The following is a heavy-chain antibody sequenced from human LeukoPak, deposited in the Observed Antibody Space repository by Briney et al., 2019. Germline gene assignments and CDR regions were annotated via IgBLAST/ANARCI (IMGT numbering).Heavy chain of an antibody. CDR3: ARDSGWDPFDY. Sequence: LRASVKVSCKASGYSLTGYHMHWVRQAPGQGLEWMGRINPNSGDTNYAQKFQGRVTMTRDTSISTAYMELSRLRSDDTAVYYRARDSGWDPFDYWGQGTLVTVSS. CDR1: GYSLTGYH. D-gene: IGHD6-19*01. J-gene: IGHJ4*02. V-gene: IGHV1-2*06. CDR2: INPNSGDT.